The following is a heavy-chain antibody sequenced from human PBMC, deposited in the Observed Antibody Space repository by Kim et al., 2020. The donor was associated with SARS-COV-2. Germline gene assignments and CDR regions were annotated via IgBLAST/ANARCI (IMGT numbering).Heavy chain of an antibody. Sequence: GGSLRLSCAASGFTFSSYAMSWVRQAPGKGLEWVSAISGSGGSTYYADSVKGRFTISRDNSKNTLYLQMNSLRAEDTAVYYCAKDSGGVLLWFGELLPPKDRHYNWFDPWGQGTLVTVSS. J-gene: IGHJ5*02. CDR2: ISGSGGST. D-gene: IGHD3-10*01. CDR3: AKDSGGVLLWFGELLPPKDRHYNWFDP. V-gene: IGHV3-23*01. CDR1: GFTFSSYA.